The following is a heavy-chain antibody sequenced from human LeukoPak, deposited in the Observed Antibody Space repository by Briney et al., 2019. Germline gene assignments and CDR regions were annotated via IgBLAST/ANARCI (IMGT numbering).Heavy chain of an antibody. Sequence: ASVKVSCKASGYTFTSYGISWVRQAPGQGLEWMGWISAYNGNTNYAQKLQDRVTMTTDTSTSTAYMELRSLRSDDTAVYYCARAGCSSTSCYFNPSGHFDYWGQGTLVTVSS. CDR1: GYTFTSYG. V-gene: IGHV1-18*01. D-gene: IGHD2-2*01. CDR3: ARAGCSSTSCYFNPSGHFDY. CDR2: ISAYNGNT. J-gene: IGHJ4*02.